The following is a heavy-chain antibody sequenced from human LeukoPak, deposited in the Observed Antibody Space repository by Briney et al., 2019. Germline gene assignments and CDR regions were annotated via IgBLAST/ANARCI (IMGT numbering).Heavy chain of an antibody. Sequence: GGSLRLSCAASGFTFSSYAMHWVRQAPGKGLEWVAVISYDGSNKYYADSVKGRFTISRDNSKNTLYLQMNSLRAEDTAVYYCARERGSSSPRGRHYFDYWGQGTLVTVSS. J-gene: IGHJ4*02. D-gene: IGHD6-6*01. CDR1: GFTFSSYA. CDR2: ISYDGSNK. V-gene: IGHV3-30*01. CDR3: ARERGSSSPRGRHYFDY.